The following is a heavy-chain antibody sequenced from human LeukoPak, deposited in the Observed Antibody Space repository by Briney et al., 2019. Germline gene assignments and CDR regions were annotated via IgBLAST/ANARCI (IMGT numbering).Heavy chain of an antibody. D-gene: IGHD3-3*01. CDR2: IIPIFGTA. V-gene: IGHV1-69*05. J-gene: IGHJ4*02. CDR3: ARSIPGQDYDFWGGYYFDY. CDR1: GGTFSSYA. Sequence: ASVKVSCKASGGTFSSYAISWVRRAPGQGLEWMGGIIPIFGTANYAQKFQGRVTITTDESTGTAYMELSSLRSEDTAVYYCARSIPGQDYDFWGGYYFDYWGQGTLVTVSS.